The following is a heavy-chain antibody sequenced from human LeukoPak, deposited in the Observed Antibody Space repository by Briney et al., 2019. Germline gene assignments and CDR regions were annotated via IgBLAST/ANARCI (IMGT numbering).Heavy chain of an antibody. D-gene: IGHD3-10*01. Sequence: SETQSLTCAVSGGSISSSNWWSWVRQPPGKGLEWIGEIFHSGSTNYNPSLKSRVTISVDKSKNQFSLKLSSVTAADTAVYYCARSHYGSGSQIDYWGQGTLVTVSS. J-gene: IGHJ4*02. CDR2: IFHSGST. CDR1: GGSISSSNW. CDR3: ARSHYGSGSQIDY. V-gene: IGHV4-4*02.